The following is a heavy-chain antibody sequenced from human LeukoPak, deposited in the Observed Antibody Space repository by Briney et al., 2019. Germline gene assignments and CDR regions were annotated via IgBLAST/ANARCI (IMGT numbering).Heavy chain of an antibody. CDR1: GGSFSGYY. D-gene: IGHD6-6*01. Sequence: SSETLSLTCAVYGGSFSGYYWSWIRQPPGKGLEWIGEINHSGTPYYNPSLKSRVTISLDTSKNQFSLKLSSVTAADTAIYYCARDFSSSSTVYYYYYMDVWGKGTTVTVSS. J-gene: IGHJ6*03. V-gene: IGHV4-34*01. CDR2: INHSGTP. CDR3: ARDFSSSSTVYYYYYMDV.